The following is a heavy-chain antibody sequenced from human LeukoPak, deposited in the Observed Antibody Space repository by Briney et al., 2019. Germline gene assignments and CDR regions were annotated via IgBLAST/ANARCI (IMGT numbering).Heavy chain of an antibody. D-gene: IGHD4-17*01. CDR1: GGSISSGGYS. CDR3: ARGFDYGDSYFDY. CDR2: IYYSGST. V-gene: IGHV4-30-4*07. Sequence: PSQTLPLTCAVSGGSISSGGYSWSWIRQPPGKGLEWIGYIYYSGSTYYNPSLKSRVTISVDTSKNQFSLKLSSVTAADTAVYYCARGFDYGDSYFDYWGQGTLVTVSS. J-gene: IGHJ4*02.